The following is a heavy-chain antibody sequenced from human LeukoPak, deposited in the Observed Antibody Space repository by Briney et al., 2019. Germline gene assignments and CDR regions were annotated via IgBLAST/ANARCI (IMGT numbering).Heavy chain of an antibody. V-gene: IGHV4-39*02. CDR3: ARRRDNDYYFGMDV. J-gene: IGHJ6*02. D-gene: IGHD5-24*01. CDR2: ISNSGGT. Sequence: SETLSLTCTVSGGSISSYFWGWIRQPPGKGLEWIGTISNSGGTYYNPSLKSRLTISVDTPRNHFSLKLDSVTAADTAVYYCARRRDNDYYFGMDVWGQGATVTVSS. CDR1: GGSISSYF.